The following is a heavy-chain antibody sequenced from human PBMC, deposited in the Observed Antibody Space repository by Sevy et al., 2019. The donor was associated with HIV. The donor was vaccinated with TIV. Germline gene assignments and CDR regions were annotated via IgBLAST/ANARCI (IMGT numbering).Heavy chain of an antibody. Sequence: GGSLRLSCAASGFTFSSYAMHWVRQAPGKGLEWVAVISYDGSNKYYADSVKGRFTISKDNSKNTLYLQMNSLRAEDTAVYYCASKSRGMDVWGQGTTVTVSS. V-gene: IGHV3-30-3*01. CDR1: GFTFSSYA. CDR3: ASKSRGMDV. CDR2: ISYDGSNK. J-gene: IGHJ6*02.